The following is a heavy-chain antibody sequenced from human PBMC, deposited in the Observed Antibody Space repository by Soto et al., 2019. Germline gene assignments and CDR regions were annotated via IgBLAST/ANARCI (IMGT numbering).Heavy chain of an antibody. V-gene: IGHV4-39*01. CDR1: GGSISSSSHY. D-gene: IGHD6-13*01. J-gene: IGHJ5*02. CDR3: ARHRRMPAAGTWFDP. CDR2: IFYSGST. Sequence: SETLSLTCTVSGGSISSSSHYWDWIRQPPKRGLEWIGSIFYSGSTYYNPSLKSRVTISVDTSKNQFSLKLSSVTAADTAVYYCARHRRMPAAGTWFDPWGQGTLVTVSS.